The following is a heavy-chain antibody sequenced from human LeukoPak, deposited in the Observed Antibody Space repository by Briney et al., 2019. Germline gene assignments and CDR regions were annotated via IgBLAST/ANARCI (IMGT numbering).Heavy chain of an antibody. CDR2: IYNSGST. D-gene: IGHD3-22*01. J-gene: IGHJ3*02. Sequence: RPSETLSLTCTVSGGSISTYYWSWIRHPPGKGLEWIAYIYNSGSTNSNPSLKSRVTISVDTSKNQFSLRLSSVTAADTAVYYCARIYYDSGAYYRRAFDIWGQGTMVSVSS. CDR3: ARIYYDSGAYYRRAFDI. CDR1: GGSISTYY. V-gene: IGHV4-59*01.